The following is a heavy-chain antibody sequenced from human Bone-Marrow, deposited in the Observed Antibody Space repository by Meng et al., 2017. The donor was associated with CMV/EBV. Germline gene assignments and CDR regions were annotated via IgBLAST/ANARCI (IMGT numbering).Heavy chain of an antibody. D-gene: IGHD6-25*01. V-gene: IGHV3-20*04. Sequence: GESLKISCAASGFTFDDYGMSWVRQAPGKGLEWVSGINWNGGSTGYADSVKGRFTISRDNAKNSLYLRMHSLRAEDTAVYYCARDSRYGSLGYWGQGTVVTVSS. CDR1: GFTFDDYG. J-gene: IGHJ4*02. CDR3: ARDSRYGSLGY. CDR2: INWNGGST.